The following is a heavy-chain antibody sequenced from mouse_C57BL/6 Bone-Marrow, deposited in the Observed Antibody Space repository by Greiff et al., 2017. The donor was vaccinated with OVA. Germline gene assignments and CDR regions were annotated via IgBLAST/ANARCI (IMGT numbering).Heavy chain of an antibody. J-gene: IGHJ3*01. Sequence: VQLKQSGPVLVKPGASVKMSCKASGYTFTDYYMNWVKQSHGKSLEWIGVINPYNGGTSYNQKFKGKATLTVDKSSSTAYMELNSLTSEYSAVYYCARWTRPWFAYWGQGTLVTVSA. V-gene: IGHV1-19*01. CDR2: INPYNGGT. CDR3: ARWTRPWFAY. CDR1: GYTFTDYY.